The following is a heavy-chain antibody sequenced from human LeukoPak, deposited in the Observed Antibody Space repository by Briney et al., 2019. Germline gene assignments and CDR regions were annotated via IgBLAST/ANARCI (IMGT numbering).Heavy chain of an antibody. CDR2: ISSSSSYI. Sequence: GGSLRLSCAASGFTFSSYSMNWVRQAQGKGLEWVSSISSSSSYIYYADSVKGRFTISRDNAKNSLYLQMNSLRAEDTAVYYCAARGGRYSYWNYWGQGTLVTVSS. V-gene: IGHV3-21*01. J-gene: IGHJ4*02. CDR3: AARGGRYSYWNY. D-gene: IGHD5-18*01. CDR1: GFTFSSYS.